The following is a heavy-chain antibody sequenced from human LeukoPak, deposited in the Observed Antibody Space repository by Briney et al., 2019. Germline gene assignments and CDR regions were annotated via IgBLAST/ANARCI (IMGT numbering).Heavy chain of an antibody. Sequence: GGSLRPSCAASGFTFNTYNLHWVRQAPGKGLEWVAVILYDGSNRYYADSAEGRFTISRDNSKNTLSLQMNSLRTEDTAVYYCARQRSLGYFDYWGQGTLVTVSS. CDR3: ARQRSLGYFDY. J-gene: IGHJ4*02. CDR2: ILYDGSNR. CDR1: GFTFNTYN. D-gene: IGHD3-16*01. V-gene: IGHV3-30-3*01.